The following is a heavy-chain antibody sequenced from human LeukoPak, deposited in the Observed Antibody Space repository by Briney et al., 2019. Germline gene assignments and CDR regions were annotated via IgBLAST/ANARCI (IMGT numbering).Heavy chain of an antibody. CDR2: ISAYNGNT. D-gene: IGHD1-26*01. V-gene: IGHV1-18*01. Sequence: ASVKVSCKASGYTFTSYGISWVRQAPGQGLEWMGWISAYNGNTNYAQKLQGRVTMTTDTSTSTAYMELRSLRSDDTAVYYCARVPRGSYSGCRWFDPWGQGTPVTVSS. CDR1: GYTFTSYG. CDR3: ARVPRGSYSGCRWFDP. J-gene: IGHJ5*02.